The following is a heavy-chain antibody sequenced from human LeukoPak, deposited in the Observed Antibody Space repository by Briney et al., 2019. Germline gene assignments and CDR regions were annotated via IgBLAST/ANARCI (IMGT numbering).Heavy chain of an antibody. D-gene: IGHD2-2*01. CDR2: IRSKAYGGTT. J-gene: IGHJ4*02. CDR1: GFTFSDYY. V-gene: IGHV3-49*05. Sequence: KPGGSLRLSCAASGFTFSDYYMGWIRQAPGKGLEWVGFIRSKAYGGTTEYAASVKGRFTISRDDSKSIAYLQMNSLKTEDTAVYYCTRDAVVVPYWGQGTLVTVSS. CDR3: TRDAVVVPY.